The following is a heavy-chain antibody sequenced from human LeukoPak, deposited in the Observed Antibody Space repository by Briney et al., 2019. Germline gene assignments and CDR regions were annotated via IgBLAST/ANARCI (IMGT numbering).Heavy chain of an antibody. D-gene: IGHD3-10*01. J-gene: IGHJ4*02. CDR1: GYTFTSYD. CDR2: MNPNSGNT. Sequence: ASVKVSCKASGYTFTSYDINWVRQATGQGLEWMGWMNPNSGNTGYAQKFQGRVTITRNTSISTAYMELSSLRSEDTAVYYCARDGLGSGSYYTPFDYWGQGTLVTVSS. V-gene: IGHV1-8*03. CDR3: ARDGLGSGSYYTPFDY.